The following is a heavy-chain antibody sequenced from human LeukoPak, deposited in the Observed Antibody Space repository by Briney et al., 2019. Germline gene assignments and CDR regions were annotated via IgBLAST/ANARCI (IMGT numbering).Heavy chain of an antibody. CDR2: IYPGDSNT. V-gene: IGHV5-51*01. CDR1: GYSFTNYW. D-gene: IGHD6-6*01. J-gene: IGHJ4*02. CDR3: ARQALSTSPFDY. Sequence: GESLKISCKGSGYSFTNYWIGWVRQMPGKGLEWMGIIYPGDSNTIYSPSFQGQVTISADKSVSTAYLQWSSLRASDTAMYYCARQALSTSPFDYWGQGTLVTVSS.